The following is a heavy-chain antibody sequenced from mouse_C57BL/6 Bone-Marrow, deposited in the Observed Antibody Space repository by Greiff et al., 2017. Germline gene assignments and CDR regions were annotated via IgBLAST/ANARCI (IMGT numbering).Heavy chain of an antibody. Sequence: QVQLQQSGAELARPGASVKLSCQASGYTFTSYGISWVKQRTGQGLEWIGEIYPRSGNTYYNEKFKGKATLTADKASSTACMELRSLTAEDSAVYFCARTRPLRYYGSSLFAYWGQGTLVTGSA. D-gene: IGHD1-1*01. CDR2: IYPRSGNT. J-gene: IGHJ3*01. CDR1: GYTFTSYG. CDR3: ARTRPLRYYGSSLFAY. V-gene: IGHV1-81*01.